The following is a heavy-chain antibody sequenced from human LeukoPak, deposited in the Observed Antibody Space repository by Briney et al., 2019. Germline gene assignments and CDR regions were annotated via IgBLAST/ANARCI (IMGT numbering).Heavy chain of an antibody. D-gene: IGHD3-3*01. CDR2: ISWNSGSI. V-gene: IGHV3-9*01. CDR1: GFTFDDYA. J-gene: IGHJ4*02. CDR3: AKDREADFWSGYLLYYFDY. Sequence: GGSLRLSCAASGFTFDDYAMHWVRQAPGKGLEWVSGISWNSGSIGYADSVKGRFTISRDNSKNTLYPQMNSLRAEDTAVYYCAKDREADFWSGYLLYYFDYWGQGTLVTVSS.